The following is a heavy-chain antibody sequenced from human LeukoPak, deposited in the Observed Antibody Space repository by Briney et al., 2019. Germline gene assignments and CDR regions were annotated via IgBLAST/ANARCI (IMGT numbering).Heavy chain of an antibody. D-gene: IGHD6-19*01. CDR3: ARDKDLGAVAGTFDY. Sequence: ASVKVSRKASGYTFTSYGFSWVRQAPGQGLEWMGWISAYNGHTNYAQKFQGRVTMTTDTSTSTGYMELRSLRSDDTAVYYCARDKDLGAVAGTFDYWGQGTLVTVSS. J-gene: IGHJ4*02. CDR2: ISAYNGHT. CDR1: GYTFTSYG. V-gene: IGHV1-18*04.